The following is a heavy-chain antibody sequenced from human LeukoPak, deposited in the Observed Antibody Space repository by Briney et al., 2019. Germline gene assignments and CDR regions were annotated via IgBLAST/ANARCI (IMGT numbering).Heavy chain of an antibody. CDR1: GFTVSSSY. Sequence: GSSLRLSSAASGFTVSSSYMCWVRHAAGKGLWWVSVIYNGGSTYYADSVKGRFTISRHNSKNTLYLQMNSLRAEDTAVYYCAKSGFVEMATILSYWGQGTLVTVPS. V-gene: IGHV3-53*01. CDR3: AKSGFVEMATILSY. CDR2: IYNGGST. J-gene: IGHJ4*02. D-gene: IGHD5-24*01.